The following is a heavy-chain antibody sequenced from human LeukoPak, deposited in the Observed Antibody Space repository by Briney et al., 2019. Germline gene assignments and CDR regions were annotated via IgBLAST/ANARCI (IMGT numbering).Heavy chain of an antibody. V-gene: IGHV1-3*01. CDR3: ARVAAAGWLFDY. J-gene: IGHJ4*02. CDR1: GYTFTSYA. CDR2: INAGNGNT. Sequence: ASVKVSCKASGYTFTSYAMHWVRQAPGQRLEWMGWINAGNGNTKYSQKFQSRVTITRGTSASTAYMELSSLRSEDTAVYYCARVAAAGWLFDYWGQGTLVTVSS. D-gene: IGHD6-13*01.